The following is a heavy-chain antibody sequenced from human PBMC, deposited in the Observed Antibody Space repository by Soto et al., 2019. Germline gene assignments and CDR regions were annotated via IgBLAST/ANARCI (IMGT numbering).Heavy chain of an antibody. CDR1: GFTFSSYA. D-gene: IGHD3-3*01. Sequence: EVQLLESGGGLVQPGGSLRLSCAASGFTFSSYAMSWVRQAPGKGLEWVSAISGSGGSTYYADSVKGRFTISRDNSKKTLYLQMNSLRAEDTAVYYCAKGAYDFWSGYSYYFDYWGQGTLVTVSS. V-gene: IGHV3-23*01. J-gene: IGHJ4*02. CDR2: ISGSGGST. CDR3: AKGAYDFWSGYSYYFDY.